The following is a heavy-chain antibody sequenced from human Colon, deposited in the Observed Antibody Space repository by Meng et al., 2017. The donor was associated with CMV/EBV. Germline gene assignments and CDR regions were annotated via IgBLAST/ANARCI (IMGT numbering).Heavy chain of an antibody. CDR3: ARLRLRGSGSHPFDP. J-gene: IGHJ5*02. CDR1: GYNFGNSW. V-gene: IGHV5-51*01. CDR2: IYPGDSDS. Sequence: SGYNFGNSWIGWVRQMHGKGLEWMGMIYPGDSDSRYSPSFDGQVTFSADVSISTAYLQWSSLMASDTAMYFCARLRLRGSGSHPFDPWGQGTLVTVSS. D-gene: IGHD3-22*01.